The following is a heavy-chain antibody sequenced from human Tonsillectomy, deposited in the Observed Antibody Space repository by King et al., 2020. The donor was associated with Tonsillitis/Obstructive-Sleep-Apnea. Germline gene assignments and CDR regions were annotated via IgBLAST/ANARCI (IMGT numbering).Heavy chain of an antibody. CDR1: GFSLSNARMG. CDR2: IFSNDDK. J-gene: IGHJ4*02. D-gene: IGHD2-21*01. CDR3: ARMPYCGGDCHYFDY. V-gene: IGHV2-26*01. Sequence: TLKESGPVLVKPTETLTLPCTVSGFSLSNARMGVSWIRQPPGKALEWLAHIFSNDDKSYRQSLKSRLTISKDTPTSQVVLTMTNMDPLDTAPYYCARMPYCGGDCHYFDYWGQGTLVTVSS.